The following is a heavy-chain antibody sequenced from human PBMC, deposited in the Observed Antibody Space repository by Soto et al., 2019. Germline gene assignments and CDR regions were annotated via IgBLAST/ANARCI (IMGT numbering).Heavy chain of an antibody. CDR3: AGLGAKRIFGVVTIRGFDY. Sequence: GASVKVSCKASGYTFTSYAMHWVRQATGQRLEWMGWINAGNGNTGYSQKFQGRVTMTRNTSISTAYMELSSLRSEDTAVYYCAGLGAKRIFGVVTIRGFDYWGQGPLVT. CDR1: GYTFTSYA. V-gene: IGHV1-8*01. J-gene: IGHJ4*02. D-gene: IGHD3-3*01. CDR2: INAGNGNT.